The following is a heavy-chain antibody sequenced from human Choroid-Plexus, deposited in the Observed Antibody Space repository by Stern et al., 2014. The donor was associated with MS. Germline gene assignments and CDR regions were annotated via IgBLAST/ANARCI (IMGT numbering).Heavy chain of an antibody. D-gene: IGHD2/OR15-2a*01. CDR3: AKDRHYLTYFFDH. V-gene: IGHV3-30*18. Sequence: VQLVESGGGVVQPGRPLRLSCVASGFIFGSCAMHWVRQAPGKGLEWVAGVSYDGSNKYYADSVKGRFTISRDNSQNTLYMQMSSLRPEDTAVYYCAKDRHYLTYFFDHWGQGSLVTVSS. CDR2: VSYDGSNK. J-gene: IGHJ5*02. CDR1: GFIFGSCA.